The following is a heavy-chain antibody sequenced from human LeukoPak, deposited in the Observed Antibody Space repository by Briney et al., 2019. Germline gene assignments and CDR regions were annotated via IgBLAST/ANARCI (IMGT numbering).Heavy chain of an antibody. CDR3: KSGGAAPGSFDY. D-gene: IGHD1-1*01. CDR2: IKYDGNEE. V-gene: IGHV3-7*01. J-gene: IGHJ4*02. Sequence: GGSLRLSCAASGFTFSSYAMSWVRQAPGKGLEWVANIKYDGNEEYYVDSVKGRFTISRDNAKHSLYLQLNSLRVEATAVYYCKSGGAAPGSFDYWGQGTLVTVSP. CDR1: GFTFSSYA.